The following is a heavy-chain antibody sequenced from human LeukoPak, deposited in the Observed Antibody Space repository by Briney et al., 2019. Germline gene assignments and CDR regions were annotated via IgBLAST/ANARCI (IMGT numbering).Heavy chain of an antibody. Sequence: GASVKVSCKASGYTFTNYYMHWVRQAPGQGLEWMGIINPSGGSTRYAQKFQGRVTMTRDTSTSTVSMELSSLRSEDTAVYYCAKSEVGAISWGHWGQGTLVIVSS. D-gene: IGHD1-26*01. CDR2: INPSGGST. J-gene: IGHJ4*02. CDR3: AKSEVGAISWGH. V-gene: IGHV1-46*01. CDR1: GYTFTNYY.